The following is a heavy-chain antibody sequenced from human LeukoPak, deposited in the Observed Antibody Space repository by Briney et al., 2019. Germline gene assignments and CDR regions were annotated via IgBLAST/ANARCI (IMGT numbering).Heavy chain of an antibody. CDR3: ARRPRNGILTGTPFDY. CDR1: GGSISSYY. V-gene: IGHV4-59*01. D-gene: IGHD3-9*01. J-gene: IGHJ4*02. CDR2: IYYSGST. Sequence: PSETLSLTCTVSGGSISSYYWSWIRQPPGKGLEWIGYIYYSGSTDSNPSLKSRVTISVDTSKNQFSLKLRSVTAADTAVYYCARRPRNGILTGTPFDYWGQGILVTVSS.